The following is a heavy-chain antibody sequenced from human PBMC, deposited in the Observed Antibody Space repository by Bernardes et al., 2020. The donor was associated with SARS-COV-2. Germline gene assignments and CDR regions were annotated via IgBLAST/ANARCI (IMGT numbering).Heavy chain of an antibody. Sequence: GPVRPSGAASGFTISNHYLDWVRPAPGKGLEWVGRIRNKGSNYSTKYAASMEGRFIISRDDSRKSLYLQMNSLKTEDTAVYYCAREVPKYRDSSGYAHYYYAMDVWGQGTTVTVSS. D-gene: IGHD3-22*01. J-gene: IGHJ6*02. CDR3: AREVPKYRDSSGYAHYYYAMDV. CDR2: IRNKGSNYST. V-gene: IGHV3-72*01. CDR1: GFTISNHY.